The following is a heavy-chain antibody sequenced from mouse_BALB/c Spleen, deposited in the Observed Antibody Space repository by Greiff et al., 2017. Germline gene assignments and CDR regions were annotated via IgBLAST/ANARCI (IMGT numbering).Heavy chain of an antibody. J-gene: IGHJ4*01. V-gene: IGHV1-67*01. CDR2: ISTYYGNT. Sequence: QVQLQQSGPELVRPGVSVKISCKGSSYTFTDYAMHWVKQSHAKSLEWIGVISTYYGNTNYNQKVTGKATMTVDKSSSTAYMELARLTSEDSAVYYCARGYYGSSYAMDYWGQGTSVTVSS. CDR1: SYTFTDYA. CDR3: ARGYYGSSYAMDY. D-gene: IGHD1-1*01.